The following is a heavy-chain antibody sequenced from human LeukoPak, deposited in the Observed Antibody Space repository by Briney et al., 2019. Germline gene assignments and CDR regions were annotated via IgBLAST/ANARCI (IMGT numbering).Heavy chain of an antibody. V-gene: IGHV4-34*01. D-gene: IGHD3-3*01. CDR3: AGGVATIFGVVTYCMDV. Sequence: SETLSLTCAVYGGSFSGYYWSWIRQPPGKGLEWIGEINHSGSTNYNPSLKSRVTISVDTSKNQFSLKLSSVTAADTAVYYCAGGVATIFGVVTYCMDVWGKGTTVTVSS. J-gene: IGHJ6*03. CDR2: INHSGST. CDR1: GGSFSGYY.